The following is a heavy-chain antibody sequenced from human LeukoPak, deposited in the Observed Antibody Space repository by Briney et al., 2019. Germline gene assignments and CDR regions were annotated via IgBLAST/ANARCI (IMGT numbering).Heavy chain of an antibody. CDR3: ARDLYGLVRGYHLVSRAYFDY. J-gene: IGHJ4*02. D-gene: IGHD2-2*01. V-gene: IGHV3-23*01. Sequence: GGSLRLSCAASGFTFSSYAMTWVRQAPGKGLEWVSSISGSGSGGSTYYADSVKGRFTISRDNSKNTLYLQMNSLRAEDTAVYYCARDLYGLVRGYHLVSRAYFDYWGQGALVTVSS. CDR2: ISGSGSGGST. CDR1: GFTFSSYA.